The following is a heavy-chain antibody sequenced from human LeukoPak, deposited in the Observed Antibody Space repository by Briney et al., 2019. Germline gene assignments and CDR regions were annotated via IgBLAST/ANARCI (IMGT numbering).Heavy chain of an antibody. V-gene: IGHV4-34*01. Sequence: GSLRLSCAASGFRFGDYYMSWIRQPPGKGLEWVGEIYHNGITQYNPSLMSRVTISLDKSKNQLSLNLHSVTAADMAVYYCAGAPFRYFDWSGQPLGYWGPGALVIVSS. J-gene: IGHJ4*02. D-gene: IGHD3-9*01. CDR1: GFRFGDYY. CDR3: AGAPFRYFDWSGQPLGY. CDR2: IYHNGIT.